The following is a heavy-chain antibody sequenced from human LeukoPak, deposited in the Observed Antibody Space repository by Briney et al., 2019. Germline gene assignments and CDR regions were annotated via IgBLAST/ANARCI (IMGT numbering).Heavy chain of an antibody. D-gene: IGHD2-2*02. V-gene: IGHV4-61*02. Sequence: PSQALPLPRTDSGGSISSGSYYRIWLRPPAGKGLEWIEWIYTSGSTNYNPSLKSRVTISVDTSENQFSRKLSSVTAADTAVYYCAREDYCSSTRCYTLLDYWGRGTRVTVSS. CDR2: IYTSGST. CDR1: GGSISSGSYY. J-gene: IGHJ4*02. CDR3: AREDYCSSTRCYTLLDY.